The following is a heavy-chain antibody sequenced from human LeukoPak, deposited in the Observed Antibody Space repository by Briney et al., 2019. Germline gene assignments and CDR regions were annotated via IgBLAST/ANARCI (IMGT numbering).Heavy chain of an antibody. J-gene: IGHJ4*02. CDR2: ISSDGTST. D-gene: IGHD6-13*01. Sequence: GGSLRLSCVASGFAFSSYAMTWVRRAPGKGLVWVSRISSDGTSTNYADSVKGRFIISRDNAKNTLYLQMNSLRAEDMAVYFCARVRSSSWFDYWGQGTLVAVSS. CDR1: GFAFSSYA. V-gene: IGHV3-74*01. CDR3: ARVRSSSWFDY.